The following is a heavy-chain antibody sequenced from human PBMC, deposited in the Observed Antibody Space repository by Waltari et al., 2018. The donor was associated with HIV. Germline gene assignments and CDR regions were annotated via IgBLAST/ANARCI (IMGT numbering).Heavy chain of an antibody. CDR1: GFPFSSIS. J-gene: IGHJ6*02. V-gene: IGHV3-48*04. CDR3: ARAHSGWDGMDV. CDR2: FSSSSSTI. D-gene: IGHD5-12*01. Sequence: EVQLVASGVGLVQPGGSLRLSCAASGFPFSSISMNWVRQAPEQGQEWDLYFSSSSSTIYDAYSVKGRFTISRDNAKNSLYLQMNSLRAEETAVYYCARAHSGWDGMDVWGQGTTVTVSS.